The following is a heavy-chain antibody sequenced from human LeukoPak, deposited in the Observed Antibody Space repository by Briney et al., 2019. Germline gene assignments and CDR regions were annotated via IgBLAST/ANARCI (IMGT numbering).Heavy chain of an antibody. Sequence: GGSLRLSCVASGFTFNDYSMNWVRQAPGKGLEWVSYISSSGSLIYYGDAVKGRFTISRGSDRNTLYLIMNSLRAEDTAIYYCAREPLDYWGQGTLVTVSS. V-gene: IGHV3-48*01. CDR2: ISSSGSLI. CDR3: AREPLDY. CDR1: GFTFNDYS. J-gene: IGHJ4*02.